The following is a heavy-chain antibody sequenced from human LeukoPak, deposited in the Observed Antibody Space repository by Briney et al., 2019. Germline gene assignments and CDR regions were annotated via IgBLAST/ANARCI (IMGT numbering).Heavy chain of an antibody. J-gene: IGHJ3*02. CDR1: GGSISSYY. D-gene: IGHD4-23*01. CDR3: ATVATVVSDDAFDI. CDR2: IYHSGST. Sequence: SETLSLTCTVSGGSISSYYWSWIRQPPGKGLEWIGSIYHSGSTYYNPSLKSRVTISVDASKNQFSLKLSSVTAADTAVYYCATVATVVSDDAFDIWGQGTMVTVSS. V-gene: IGHV4-59*04.